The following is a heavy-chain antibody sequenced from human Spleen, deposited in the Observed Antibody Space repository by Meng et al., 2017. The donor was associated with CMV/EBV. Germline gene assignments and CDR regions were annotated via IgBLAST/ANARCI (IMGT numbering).Heavy chain of an antibody. CDR2: IYYSGST. CDR3: ATVDFGGNPRPFHH. Sequence: VAGGSIRSSKYYWGWIRQPPGKGLEWIGSIYYSGSTYYDPSLKSRVIISVDTSKNHFSLKLTSVTAADTAVYYCATVDFGGNPRPFHHWGQGALVTVSS. J-gene: IGHJ1*01. D-gene: IGHD4-23*01. V-gene: IGHV4-39*02. CDR1: GGSIRSSKYY.